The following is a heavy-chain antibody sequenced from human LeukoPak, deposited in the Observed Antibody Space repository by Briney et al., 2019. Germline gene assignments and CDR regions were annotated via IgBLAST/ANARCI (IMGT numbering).Heavy chain of an antibody. V-gene: IGHV1-69*13. J-gene: IGHJ4*02. D-gene: IGHD2-2*01. CDR2: IIPIFGTA. CDR1: GYTFTGYY. CDR3: AHKWGRYCSSTSCYAGGPFDY. Sequence: SVKVSCKASGYTFTGYYMHWVRQAPGQGLEWMGGIIPIFGTANYAQKFQGRVTITADESTSTAYMELSSLRSEDTAVYYCAHKWGRYCSSTSCYAGGPFDYWGQGTLVTVSS.